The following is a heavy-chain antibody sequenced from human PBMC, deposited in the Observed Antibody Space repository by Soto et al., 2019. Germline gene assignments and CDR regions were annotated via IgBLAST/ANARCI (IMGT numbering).Heavy chain of an antibody. D-gene: IGHD3-10*01. V-gene: IGHV3-15*01. CDR3: TTDDKKYGSGSYPPTPFDP. CDR1: GFTFSNAW. J-gene: IGHJ5*02. Sequence: GGSLRLSCAASGFTFSNAWMSWVRQAPGKGLEWVGRIKSKTDGGTTDYAAPVKGRFTISRDDSKNTLYLQMNSLKTEDTAVYYCTTDDKKYGSGSYPPTPFDPWGQGTLVTVSS. CDR2: IKSKTDGGTT.